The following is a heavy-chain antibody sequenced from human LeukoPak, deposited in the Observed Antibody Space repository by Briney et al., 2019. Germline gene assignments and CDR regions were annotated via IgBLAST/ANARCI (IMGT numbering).Heavy chain of an antibody. CDR2: ISSSSSTI. D-gene: IGHD3-3*01. CDR1: GFTFSSYA. V-gene: IGHV3-48*01. CDR3: ARASGVLRFLEWLFEGFDY. Sequence: GGFLRLSCAASGFTFSSYAMNWVHQAPGKGLEWVSYISSSSSTIYYADSVKGRFTISRDNAKNSLYLQMNSLRAEDTAVYYCARASGVLRFLEWLFEGFDYWGQGTLVTVSS. J-gene: IGHJ4*02.